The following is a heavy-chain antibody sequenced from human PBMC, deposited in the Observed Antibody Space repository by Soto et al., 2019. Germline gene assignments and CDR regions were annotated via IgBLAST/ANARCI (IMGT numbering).Heavy chain of an antibody. CDR3: TRXPIAVPDYSSSWYFSDAFDI. J-gene: IGHJ3*02. V-gene: IGHV3-49*04. Sequence: GGSLRLSCTASGFTFGDYAMSWVRQAPGKGLEWVGFIRSKAYGGTTEYAASVKGRFTISRDDSKSIAYLQMNSLKTEDTAVYYCTRXPIAVPDYSSSWYFSDAFDIWGQGTMVTVSS. D-gene: IGHD6-13*01. CDR1: GFTFGDYA. CDR2: IRSKAYGGTT.